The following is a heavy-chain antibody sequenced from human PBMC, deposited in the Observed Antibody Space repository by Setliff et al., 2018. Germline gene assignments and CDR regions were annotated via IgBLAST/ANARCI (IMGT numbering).Heavy chain of an antibody. Sequence: GGSLGLSCSASGFTFNNAWMNWVRQAPGKGLEWVGRIKSKTDGGTTDYAAPVTGRFTISRDDSEDTLYLQMNSLKTEDTGIYYCATAPGYWATAPFDWWGLGTLVTVSS. CDR3: ATAPGYWATAPFDW. CDR2: IKSKTDGGTT. V-gene: IGHV3-15*01. J-gene: IGHJ4*02. D-gene: IGHD2-2*03. CDR1: GFTFNNAW.